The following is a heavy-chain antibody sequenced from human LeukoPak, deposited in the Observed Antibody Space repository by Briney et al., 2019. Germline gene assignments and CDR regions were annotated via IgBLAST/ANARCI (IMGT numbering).Heavy chain of an antibody. V-gene: IGHV3-21*01. D-gene: IGHD3-10*02. CDR2: ISSSSSYI. Sequence: GGSLRLSCAASGFTFSSYSLTWVRQAPGKGLEWVSSISSSSSYIYYADSVKGRFTISRDNAKNSLYLQMNSLRAEDTAVYYCAGYVFYGFDYWGREPWSPSPQ. CDR1: GFTFSSYS. J-gene: IGHJ4*02. CDR3: AGYVFYGFDY.